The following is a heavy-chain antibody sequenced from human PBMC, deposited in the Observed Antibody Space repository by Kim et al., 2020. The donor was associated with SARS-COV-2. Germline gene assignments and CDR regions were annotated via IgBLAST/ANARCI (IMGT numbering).Heavy chain of an antibody. V-gene: IGHV3-30*04. CDR3: AAGYTYYYDSSGYSRRLDY. D-gene: IGHD3-22*01. CDR2: ISYDGSNK. CDR1: GFTFSSYA. Sequence: GGSLRLSCAASGFTFSSYAMHWVRQAPGKGLEWVAVISYDGSNKYYADSVKGRFTISRDNSKNTLYLQMNSLRAEDTAVYYCAAGYTYYYDSSGYSRRLDYWGQGTLVTVSS. J-gene: IGHJ4*02.